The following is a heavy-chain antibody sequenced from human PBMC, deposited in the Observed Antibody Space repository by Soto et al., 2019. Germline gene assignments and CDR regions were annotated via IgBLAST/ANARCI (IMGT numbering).Heavy chain of an antibody. D-gene: IGHD6-19*01. CDR2: ISYDGSNK. CDR3: AKVSYSSGWYVPGNYYYYYGMDV. V-gene: IGHV3-30*18. Sequence: GGSLRLSCAASGFTFSSYGMHWVRQAPGKGLEWVAVISYDGSNKYYADSVKGRFTISRDNSKNTLYLQMNSLRAEDTAVYYCAKVSYSSGWYVPGNYYYYYGMDVWGQGTTVTVSS. CDR1: GFTFSSYG. J-gene: IGHJ6*02.